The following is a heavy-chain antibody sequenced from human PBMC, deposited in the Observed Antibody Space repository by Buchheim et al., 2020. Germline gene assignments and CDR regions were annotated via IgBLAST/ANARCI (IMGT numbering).Heavy chain of an antibody. V-gene: IGHV4-34*01. CDR3: ARGPTRAARPNYYYYGMDV. Sequence: QVQLQQWGAGLLKPSETLSLTCAVYGGSFSGYYWSWIRQPPGKGLEWIGEINHSGSTNYNPSLKSRVTISVDTSKNQFSLKLSSVTAADTAVYYCARGPTRAARPNYYYYGMDVWGQGIT. J-gene: IGHJ6*02. D-gene: IGHD2-15*01. CDR1: GGSFSGYY. CDR2: INHSGST.